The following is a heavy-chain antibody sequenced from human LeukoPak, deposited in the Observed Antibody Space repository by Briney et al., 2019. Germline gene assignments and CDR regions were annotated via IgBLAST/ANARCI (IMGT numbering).Heavy chain of an antibody. J-gene: IGHJ5*02. CDR1: GFTFCSYA. CDR2: IRDSGGST. CDR3: AKDSSTVA. D-gene: IGHD6-19*01. Sequence: WGSLPLSCAASGFTFCSYAMSWVRPAPGKGLEWVSGIRDSGGSTYYADSVKGRFTISRDNSKDTLYLQMNSLRAEDTAVYYCAKDSSTVAWGQGTLVTVSS. V-gene: IGHV3-23*01.